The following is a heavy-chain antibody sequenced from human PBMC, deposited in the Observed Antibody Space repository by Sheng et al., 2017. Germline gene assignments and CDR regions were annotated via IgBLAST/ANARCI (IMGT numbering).Heavy chain of an antibody. D-gene: IGHD3-3*01. J-gene: IGHJ3*01. CDR3: AKFRPRGVSGFDV. CDR2: IYSAGDS. V-gene: IGHV3-53*01. Sequence: EVQLVESGGGLIQPGGSLRLSCAASGFTVNSNYMTWVRQAPGKGLEWVSVIYSAGDSYYADSVKGRFSMSRDNSKNTLYLQMKSLRADDTAVYYCAKFRPRGVSGFDVWGPGDKWSPS. CDR1: GFTVNSNY.